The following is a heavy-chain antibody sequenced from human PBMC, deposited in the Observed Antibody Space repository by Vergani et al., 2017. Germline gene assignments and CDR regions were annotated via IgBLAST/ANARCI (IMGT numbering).Heavy chain of an antibody. CDR1: GGSISSYY. CDR2: IYYSGST. D-gene: IGHD1-1*01. Sequence: QVQLQESGPGLVKPSETLSLTCTVSGGSISSYYWSWIRQPPGKGLEWIGYIYYSGSTNYNPSLKSRVTISVDTSKNQFSVKLSSVTAAGTAVYYCAGATNDDWFDPWGQGTLVTVSS. CDR3: AGATNDDWFDP. J-gene: IGHJ5*02. V-gene: IGHV4-59*01.